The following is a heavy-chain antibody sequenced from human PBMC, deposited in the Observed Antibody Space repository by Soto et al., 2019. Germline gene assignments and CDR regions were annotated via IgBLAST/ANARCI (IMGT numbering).Heavy chain of an antibody. CDR2: ISSSSSYI. D-gene: IGHD6-6*01. J-gene: IGHJ4*02. CDR1: GFTFSSYS. V-gene: IGHV3-21*01. Sequence: PGGSLRLSCAASGFTFSSYSMNWVRQAPGKGLEWVSSISSSSSYIYYADSVKGRFTISRDNAKNSLYLQMNSLRAEDTAVYYCARDIISSSPFKLAPFGYWGQGTLVTVSS. CDR3: ARDIISSSPFKLAPFGY.